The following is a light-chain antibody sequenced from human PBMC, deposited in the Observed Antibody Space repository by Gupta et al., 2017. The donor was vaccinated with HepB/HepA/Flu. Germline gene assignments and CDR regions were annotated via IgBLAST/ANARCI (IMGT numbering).Light chain of an antibody. CDR2: AAS. Sequence: EIVLTQSPATLSVSPGERATLSCRASQSVSSNLAWYQQKPGQAPRLLIYAASTRAAGISDRFSGSGSGTEFTLTISSLQSEDFVVYYCQQYNNGPPITFGQGTRLEMK. J-gene: IGKJ5*01. V-gene: IGKV3-15*01. CDR3: QQYNNGPPIT. CDR1: QSVSSN.